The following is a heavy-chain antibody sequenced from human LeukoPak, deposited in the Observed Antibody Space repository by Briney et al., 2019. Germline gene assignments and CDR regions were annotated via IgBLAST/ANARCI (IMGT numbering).Heavy chain of an antibody. V-gene: IGHV1-69*13. CDR1: GATFTSYA. Sequence: SVKVSCKASGATFTSYAISWVRQAPGQGLEWMGGVIPIFGTANYAQKFQGRVTITADESTNTAYMELSRLRSEDTAVYYCARDPPFRRGSRVHWFDPWGQGTLVTVSS. D-gene: IGHD5-24*01. CDR3: ARDPPFRRGSRVHWFDP. CDR2: VIPIFGTA. J-gene: IGHJ5*02.